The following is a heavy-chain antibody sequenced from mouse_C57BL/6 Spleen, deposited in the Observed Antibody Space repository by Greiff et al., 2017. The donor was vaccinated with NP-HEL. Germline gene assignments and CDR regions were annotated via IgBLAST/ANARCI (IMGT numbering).Heavy chain of an antibody. D-gene: IGHD2-5*01. V-gene: IGHV1-63*01. J-gene: IGHJ2*01. CDR1: GYTFTNYW. CDR2: IYPGGGYT. Sequence: VQLQQSGAELVRPGTSVKMSCKASGYTFTNYWIGWAKQRPGHGLEWIGDIYPGGGYTNYNGKFKGKATLTADKSSSTAYMQLSSLTSEDAAVYFCARDSNPDYWGQGTTLTVSS. CDR3: ARDSNPDY.